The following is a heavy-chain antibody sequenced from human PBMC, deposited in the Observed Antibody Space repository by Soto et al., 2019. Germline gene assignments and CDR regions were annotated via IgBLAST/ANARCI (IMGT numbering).Heavy chain of an antibody. Sequence: QVQLVQSGAEVKKPGASVKVSCKASGYTFTSYGISWVRQAPGQGLEWMGWTSAYNGNTNYAQKLQVRVTMTTDTSTSTAYMELRSLRSDDTAVYYGARAITKAAAGRGGLCYWGQGTLVTVSS. J-gene: IGHJ4*02. D-gene: IGHD6-13*01. CDR3: ARAITKAAAGRGGLCY. CDR2: TSAYNGNT. V-gene: IGHV1-18*01. CDR1: GYTFTSYG.